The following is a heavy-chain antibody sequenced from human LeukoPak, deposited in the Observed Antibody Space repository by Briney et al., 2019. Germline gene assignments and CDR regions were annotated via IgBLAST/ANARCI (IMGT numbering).Heavy chain of an antibody. CDR3: ARSDYDGNYYYYMDV. V-gene: IGHV1-2*02. D-gene: IGHD3-22*01. Sequence: ASVKVSCKASGYTFTGYYMHWVRQAPGQGLEWMGWINPNSGGTNYAQKFQGRVTMTRDTSISTAYMELSRLRSDDTAVYYCARSDYDGNYYYYMDVWGKGTTVTISS. CDR2: INPNSGGT. CDR1: GYTFTGYY. J-gene: IGHJ6*03.